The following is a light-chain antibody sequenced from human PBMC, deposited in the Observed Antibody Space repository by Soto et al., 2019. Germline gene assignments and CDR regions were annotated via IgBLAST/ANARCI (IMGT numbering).Light chain of an antibody. J-gene: IGKJ4*01. CDR1: QDIAIY. V-gene: IGKV1-9*01. CDR2: AAS. CDR3: QQLRMYPST. Sequence: LTKSLSAFCTSIHSRVTITRRASQDIAIYLAWYQQKPGEAHKLLIYAASTLYGGVPSRFSGSGSGTDFALTITSLQAEDFATYYCQQLRMYPSTFGGGTKV.